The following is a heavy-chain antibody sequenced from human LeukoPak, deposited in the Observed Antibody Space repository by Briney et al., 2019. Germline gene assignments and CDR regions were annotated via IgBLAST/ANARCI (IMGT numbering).Heavy chain of an antibody. CDR3: ARDIVVVPAAYHDAFDI. CDR1: GYTFTSYG. V-gene: IGHV1-2*02. J-gene: IGHJ3*02. CDR2: INPNSGGT. D-gene: IGHD2-2*01. Sequence: GASVKVSCKASGYTFTSYGISWVRQAPGQGLEWMGWINPNSGGTNYAQKFQGRVTMTRDTSISTAYMELSRLRSDDTAVYYCARDIVVVPAAYHDAFDIWGQGTMVTVSS.